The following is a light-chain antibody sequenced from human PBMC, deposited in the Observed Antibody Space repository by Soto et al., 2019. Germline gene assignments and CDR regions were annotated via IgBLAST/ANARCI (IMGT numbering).Light chain of an antibody. Sequence: EIVMTQSPATLSVSPGERATLSCRASQSVSSNLAWYQQKPGQAPRLLIYGASTRATGIPARFSGSGSGTEFTLTISSLQYEDFAVYYCQQYNNWRLAFGGGTKVEIK. CDR1: QSVSSN. CDR2: GAS. CDR3: QQYNNWRLA. J-gene: IGKJ4*01. V-gene: IGKV3-15*01.